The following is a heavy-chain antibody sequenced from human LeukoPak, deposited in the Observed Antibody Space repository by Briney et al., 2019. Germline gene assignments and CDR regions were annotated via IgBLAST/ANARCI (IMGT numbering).Heavy chain of an antibody. J-gene: IGHJ4*02. CDR1: GFSFSSYA. Sequence: GGSLRLSCAASGFSFSSYAMIWVRQAPGKGLEWVSGISGGGSSTYYADSVKGRFTISRDKSKNTLYLQMSSLRAEDTAVYYCARVHNWNDGFDYWGQGTLVTVSS. V-gene: IGHV3-23*01. CDR2: ISGGGSST. D-gene: IGHD1-1*01. CDR3: ARVHNWNDGFDY.